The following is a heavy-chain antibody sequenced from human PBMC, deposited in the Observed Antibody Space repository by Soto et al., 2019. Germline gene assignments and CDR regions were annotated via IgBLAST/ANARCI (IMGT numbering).Heavy chain of an antibody. CDR2: ISAYNGNT. Sequence: GASVKVSCKASGYTFTSYGISWVRQAPGQGLEWMGWISAYNGNTNYAQKLQGRVTMTTDTSTSTAYMELRSLRSDDTAVYYCARGRYCSSTSCLHFDYRGQGTLVTVSS. D-gene: IGHD2-2*01. CDR3: ARGRYCSSTSCLHFDY. V-gene: IGHV1-18*01. J-gene: IGHJ4*02. CDR1: GYTFTSYG.